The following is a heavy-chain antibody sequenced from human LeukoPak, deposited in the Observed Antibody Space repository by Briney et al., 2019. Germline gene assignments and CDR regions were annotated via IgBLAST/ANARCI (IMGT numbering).Heavy chain of an antibody. CDR1: GFSFSSFS. CDR3: AIDRYSSGWYTFDY. V-gene: IGHV3-21*01. J-gene: IGHJ4*02. Sequence: GGSLRLSCAASGFSFSSFSMNWVRQAPGKGLEWVSFISSSTSYMYYADSVKGRFTISRDNAKNSLDLQMNSLRAEDTAVYYCAIDRYSSGWYTFDYWGQGTLVTVSS. D-gene: IGHD6-19*01. CDR2: ISSSTSYM.